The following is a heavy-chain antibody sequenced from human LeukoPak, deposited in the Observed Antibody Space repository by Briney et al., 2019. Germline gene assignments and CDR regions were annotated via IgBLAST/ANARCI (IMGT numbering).Heavy chain of an antibody. Sequence: ASVTVSCKASGYTFTGYYMHWVRQAPGQGLDWMGWINPNSGGTNYAQKFQGRVTMTRDTSISTAYMELSRLRSDDTAVYYCARDLYYYDSGGYAFDIWGQGTMVTVSS. CDR3: ARDLYYYDSGGYAFDI. CDR2: INPNSGGT. CDR1: GYTFTGYY. J-gene: IGHJ3*02. D-gene: IGHD3-22*01. V-gene: IGHV1-2*02.